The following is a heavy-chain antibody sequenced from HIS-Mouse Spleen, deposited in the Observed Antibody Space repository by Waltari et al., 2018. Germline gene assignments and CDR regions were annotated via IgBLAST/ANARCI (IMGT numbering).Heavy chain of an antibody. CDR2: MNPNRGNT. CDR3: ARGHDYSNYFDY. D-gene: IGHD4-4*01. V-gene: IGHV1-8*01. Sequence: QVQLVQSGAEVKKPGASVKVSCKASGYTFTSYDINWVRQATGQGLEWMGWMNPNRGNTGYAQKCQCRVTMTRNTSISTAYMELSSLRSEDTAVYYCARGHDYSNYFDYWGQGTLVTVSS. CDR1: GYTFTSYD. J-gene: IGHJ4*02.